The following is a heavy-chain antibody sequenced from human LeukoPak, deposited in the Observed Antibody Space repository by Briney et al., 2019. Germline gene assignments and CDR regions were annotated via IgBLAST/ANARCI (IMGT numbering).Heavy chain of an antibody. D-gene: IGHD1-26*01. J-gene: IGHJ4*02. CDR3: ARRGGSYSMDY. CDR2: ISYDGSNK. Sequence: GGSLRLSCAASGFTFSSYAMHWVRQAPGKGLEWVAVISYDGSNKYYADSVKGRFTISRDNSKNTLYLQMNSLRAEDTAVYYCARRGGSYSMDYWGQGTLVTVSS. CDR1: GFTFSSYA. V-gene: IGHV3-30*04.